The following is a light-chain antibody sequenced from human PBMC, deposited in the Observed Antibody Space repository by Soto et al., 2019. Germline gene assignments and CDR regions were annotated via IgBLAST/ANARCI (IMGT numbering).Light chain of an antibody. CDR2: DAS. CDR1: QDISNY. J-gene: IGKJ4*01. V-gene: IGKV1-33*01. Sequence: DIQMTQSPSSLSASVVDRVTITCQASQDISNYLNWYQHKPGKAPKILIYDASTLETGVPSRFSGSGSGTDFTFTISSLQPEDIATYYCLQFHNLPTFGGGTRWIS. CDR3: LQFHNLPT.